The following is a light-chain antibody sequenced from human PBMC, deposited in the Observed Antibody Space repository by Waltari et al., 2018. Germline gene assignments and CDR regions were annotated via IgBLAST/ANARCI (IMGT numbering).Light chain of an antibody. CDR3: TSFTTRYTWL. Sequence: QSALTQPASVSGSPGQSITIPCSGTSGDVGTSHYVSWYQQLPGKVPKLIISEVSNRPSGVSNRFSGSKSGNTASLSISGLQAEDEGDYYCTSFTTRYTWLFGGGTKVTVL. V-gene: IGLV2-14*01. CDR2: EVS. J-gene: IGLJ3*02. CDR1: SGDVGTSHY.